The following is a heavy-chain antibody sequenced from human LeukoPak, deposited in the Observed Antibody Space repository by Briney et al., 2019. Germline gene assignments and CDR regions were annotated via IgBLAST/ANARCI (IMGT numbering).Heavy chain of an antibody. CDR3: ARRWVYDKRAFDA. CDR1: GASVSSGYY. D-gene: IGHD3-16*01. V-gene: IGHV4-59*08. Sequence: PSGTLSLTCTVSGASVSSGYYWSWIRPPPGKGLEWIAYIYHTGSTDSNPSLKSRVTISLDTSKNQFSLKLSSVTAADTAVYYCARRWVYDKRAFDAWGQGTMVTVSS. CDR2: IYHTGST. J-gene: IGHJ3*01.